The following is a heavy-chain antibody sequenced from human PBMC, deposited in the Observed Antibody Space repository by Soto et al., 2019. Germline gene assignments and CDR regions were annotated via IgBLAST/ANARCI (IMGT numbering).Heavy chain of an antibody. CDR2: IYYSGST. CDR3: ARLSSSWYWFDP. D-gene: IGHD6-13*01. CDR1: GGSISSSSYY. V-gene: IGHV4-39*01. J-gene: IGHJ5*02. Sequence: SETLSLTCTVSGGSISSSSYYWGWIRQPPGKGLEWIGSIYYSGSTYYNPSLKSRVTISVHTSKNQFSLKLSSVTAADTAVYYCARLSSSWYWFDPWGQGTLVTVSS.